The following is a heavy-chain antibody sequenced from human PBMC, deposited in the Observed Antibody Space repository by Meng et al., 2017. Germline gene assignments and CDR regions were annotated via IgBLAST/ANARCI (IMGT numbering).Heavy chain of an antibody. CDR3: ARAGVGYYDSSGPYSY. CDR2: IYHSGST. J-gene: IGHJ4*02. Sequence: QVQFKESGQGLVKPSGNLSSTCSVSGGSTSSSNRWGWVRQPPGKGLEWIGEIYHSGSTNYNPSLKSRVTISVDKSKNQFSLKLSSVTAADTAVYYCARAGVGYYDSSGPYSYWGQGTLVTVSS. D-gene: IGHD3-22*01. V-gene: IGHV4-4*02. CDR1: GGSTSSSNR.